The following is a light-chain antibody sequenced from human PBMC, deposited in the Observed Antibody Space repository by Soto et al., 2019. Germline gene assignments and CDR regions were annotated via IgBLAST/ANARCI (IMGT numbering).Light chain of an antibody. CDR1: SSDVGGYNY. CDR2: EVN. CDR3: SSYTSSSTVV. Sequence: QSAVTQPASVSGSPGQSITISCTGTSSDVGGYNYVSWYQQHPGRAPKLMIFEVNNRPSGVSDRFSGSKSGNTASLTISGLHAEDEADYYCSSYTSSSTVVFGGGTKLTVL. V-gene: IGLV2-14*01. J-gene: IGLJ3*02.